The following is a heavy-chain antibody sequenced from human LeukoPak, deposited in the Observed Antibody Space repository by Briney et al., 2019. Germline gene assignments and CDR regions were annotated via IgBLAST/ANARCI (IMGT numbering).Heavy chain of an antibody. CDR2: VYYSGRT. D-gene: IGHD3-10*01. Sequence: NPSETLSLTCTVSGDSISSYYWSWLRQPPGKGLEWIGHVYYSGRTTYNPSLRSRLTISVDTSTSQLSLKLSYVTAADTAVYYCARHKPTGSYPLEVWGQGTLVTASS. V-gene: IGHV4-59*08. J-gene: IGHJ4*02. CDR1: GDSISSYY. CDR3: ARHKPTGSYPLEV.